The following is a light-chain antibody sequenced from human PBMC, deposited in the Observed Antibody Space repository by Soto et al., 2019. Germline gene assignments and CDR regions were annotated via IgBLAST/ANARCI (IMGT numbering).Light chain of an antibody. V-gene: IGLV2-14*03. Sequence: SALTQPASVSGSPGQSITISCSGTSNDVGAYNFVSWYQQHPGRAPKLILYDVSSRPSHVSNRFSGSKSGNTASLSISGLRPEDEADYFCSSYTRSATRYVFGSGTKLTVL. CDR1: SNDVGAYNF. J-gene: IGLJ1*01. CDR3: SSYTRSATRYV. CDR2: DVS.